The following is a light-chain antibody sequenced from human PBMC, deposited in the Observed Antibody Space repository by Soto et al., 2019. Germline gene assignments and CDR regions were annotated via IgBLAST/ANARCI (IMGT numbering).Light chain of an antibody. J-gene: IGLJ2*01. CDR1: SSDVGDFNY. Sequence: QSALTQPASVSGSPGRSVTISCTGTSSDVGDFNYVSWYQHLPGRAPKLIIYDVTNRPSGISYRFSASKSGRTASLTISGLHAEDEADYYCSTYSSSTLHVVFGGGTKLTVL. CDR3: STYSSSTLHVV. V-gene: IGLV2-14*03. CDR2: DVT.